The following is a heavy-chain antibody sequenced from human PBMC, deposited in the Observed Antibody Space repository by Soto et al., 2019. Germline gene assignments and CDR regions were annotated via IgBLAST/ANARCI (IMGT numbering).Heavy chain of an antibody. D-gene: IGHD1-26*01. CDR2: ISGSGGGT. CDR1: GFTFSSYA. V-gene: IGHV3-23*01. Sequence: EVQLLESGGGVVQPGGSLRLSCSASGFTFSSYAMSWVRQAPGKGLEWVSGISGSGGGTYYVDSVKGRFIISRDNSKNTLYLQMNSLRAEDTAVYYCAKDTSGRYYGSEVDYWGQGTLVTVSS. CDR3: AKDTSGRYYGSEVDY. J-gene: IGHJ4*02.